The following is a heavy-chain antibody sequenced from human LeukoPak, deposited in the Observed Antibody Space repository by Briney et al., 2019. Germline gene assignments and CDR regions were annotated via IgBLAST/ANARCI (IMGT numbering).Heavy chain of an antibody. CDR2: ISYDGSNK. CDR3: AKGGLRGGTYNDDF. Sequence: PGRSLRLSCAASGFTFSSYGMHWVRQAPGKGLEWVAVISYDGSNKYYADSVKGRFTISRDNSKNTLYLQMNSLRAEDTAVYYCAKGGLRGGTYNDDFWGQGTLVTVSS. V-gene: IGHV3-30*18. CDR1: GFTFSSYG. D-gene: IGHD3-16*01. J-gene: IGHJ4*02.